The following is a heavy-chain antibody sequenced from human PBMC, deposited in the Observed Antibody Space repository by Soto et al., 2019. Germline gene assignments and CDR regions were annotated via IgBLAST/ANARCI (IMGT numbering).Heavy chain of an antibody. Sequence: SETLSLTCTVSGGSISSSSYYWGWIRQPPGKGLEWIGSIYYSGSTYYNPSLKSRVTISVDTSKNQFSLKLSSVTAADTAVYYCARPRAIGYSSGWYFDYWGQGTLVTVSS. D-gene: IGHD6-19*01. CDR1: GGSISSSSYY. CDR3: ARPRAIGYSSGWYFDY. CDR2: IYYSGST. J-gene: IGHJ4*02. V-gene: IGHV4-39*01.